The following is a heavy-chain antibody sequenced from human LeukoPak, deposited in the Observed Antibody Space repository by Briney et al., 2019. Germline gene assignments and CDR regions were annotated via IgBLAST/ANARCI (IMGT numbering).Heavy chain of an antibody. V-gene: IGHV1-69*05. J-gene: IGHJ1*01. CDR3: ASADGYNFARAYFQH. Sequence: SVKVSCKASGGTFSSYAISWVRQAPGQGLEWMGGIIPIFGTANYAQKFQGRVTITTDESTSTAYMELSSLRSEDTAVYYCASADGYNFARAYFQHWGQGTLVTVSS. CDR1: GGTFSSYA. CDR2: IIPIFGTA. D-gene: IGHD5-24*01.